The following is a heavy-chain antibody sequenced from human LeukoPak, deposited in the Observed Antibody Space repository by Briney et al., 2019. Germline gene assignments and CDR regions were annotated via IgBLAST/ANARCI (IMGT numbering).Heavy chain of an antibody. V-gene: IGHV3-23*01. CDR1: GVTFSSYA. Sequence: GGSLRLSCAASGVTFSSYAMTWVRQAPGKGLEWVSTITGNGISTYYADFVKGRFTISRDNSKNTLFLQMNSLRADDTAVYYCAKAYGSGRGFDYFDYWGQGTLVTVSS. CDR3: AKAYGSGRGFDYFDY. CDR2: ITGNGIST. D-gene: IGHD3-10*01. J-gene: IGHJ4*02.